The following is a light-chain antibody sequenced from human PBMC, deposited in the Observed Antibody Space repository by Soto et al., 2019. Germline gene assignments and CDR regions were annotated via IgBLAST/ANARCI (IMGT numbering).Light chain of an antibody. CDR3: SSYAGSNNFYYV. Sequence: QSAVTQPPSASGSPGQSVTISCTGTSSDVGSYNYVSWYQQHPGKAPKLMIYEVSKRPSGVPDRFSGSKSGNTASLTVSGLQAEDEADYYCSSYAGSNNFYYVFGTGTKLTVL. CDR2: EVS. CDR1: SSDVGSYNY. J-gene: IGLJ1*01. V-gene: IGLV2-8*01.